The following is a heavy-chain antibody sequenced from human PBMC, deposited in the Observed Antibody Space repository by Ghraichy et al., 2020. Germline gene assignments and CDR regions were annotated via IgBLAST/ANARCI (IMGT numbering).Heavy chain of an antibody. Sequence: GGSLRLSCAASGFTFSSYAMNWVRQAPGKGLEWVSSISTRSTYKNYAASVKGRFTVSRDNAKNSLFLQMDSLRADDTAVYYCARDVGFDNSAGGLDVWGTGTWVIVSS. D-gene: IGHD4-23*01. J-gene: IGHJ6*04. CDR2: ISTRSTYK. V-gene: IGHV3-21*01. CDR3: ARDVGFDNSAGGLDV. CDR1: GFTFSSYA.